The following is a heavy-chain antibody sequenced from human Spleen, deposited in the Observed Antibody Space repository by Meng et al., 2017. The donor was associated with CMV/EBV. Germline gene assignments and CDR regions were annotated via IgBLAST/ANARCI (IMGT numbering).Heavy chain of an antibody. J-gene: IGHJ4*02. CDR3: ARADSSGWYYFDY. D-gene: IGHD6-19*01. Sequence: QLTAQRSGPGSGKPSVPLSLPCTVPGGSISSYYWSWIRQSAGKGLEWIGSIYYSGSTYYNPSLKSRVTISVDTSKNQFSLKLSSVTTADTAVYYCARADSSGWYYFDYWGQGTLVTVSS. CDR1: GGSISSYY. V-gene: IGHV4-4*07. CDR2: IYYSGST.